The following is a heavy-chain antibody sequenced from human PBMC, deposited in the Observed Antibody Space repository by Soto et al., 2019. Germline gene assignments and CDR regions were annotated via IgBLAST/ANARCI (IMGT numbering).Heavy chain of an antibody. CDR3: TRQLYCSSSSCYRAIDY. V-gene: IGHV5-51*01. J-gene: IGHJ4*02. Sequence: GESLKISCKGYGYSFTTYWIGWVRQTPGKGLEWMGIIYPGDSDTRYSPSFQGQVTMSADKSINIAYLQWSSLKASDTAIYYCTRQLYCSSSSCYRAIDYWGQGTLVTVSS. CDR2: IYPGDSDT. CDR1: GYSFTTYW. D-gene: IGHD2-2*01.